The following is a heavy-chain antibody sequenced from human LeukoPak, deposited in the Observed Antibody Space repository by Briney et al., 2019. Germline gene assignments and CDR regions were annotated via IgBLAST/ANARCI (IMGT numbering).Heavy chain of an antibody. CDR3: ARARDILTGWTYYFDY. V-gene: IGHV1-2*02. D-gene: IGHD3-9*01. Sequence: ASVKVSFKASGYTFTDYYIHWVRQAPGQGLEWMGWINPNSGGTNYAQKLQGRVTMTTDTSTSTAYMELRSLRSDDTAVYYCARARDILTGWTYYFDYWGQGTLVTASS. J-gene: IGHJ4*02. CDR2: INPNSGGT. CDR1: GYTFTDYY.